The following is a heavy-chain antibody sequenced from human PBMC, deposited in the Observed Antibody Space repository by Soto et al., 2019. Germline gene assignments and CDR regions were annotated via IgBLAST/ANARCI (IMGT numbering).Heavy chain of an antibody. D-gene: IGHD3-3*01. Sequence: QVQLQESGPGLVKPSQILSLTYTVSAGSISSGDYYWSWIRQPPGKGLEWIGYIYYSGSTYYNQSLTSRVTISVDTSKNLFSLMLSYVTAADTAVYYCARDYAFWGGTHYGMDVWGQGTTITVSS. CDR3: ARDYAFWGGTHYGMDV. CDR2: IYYSGST. V-gene: IGHV4-30-4*01. J-gene: IGHJ6*02. CDR1: AGSISSGDYY.